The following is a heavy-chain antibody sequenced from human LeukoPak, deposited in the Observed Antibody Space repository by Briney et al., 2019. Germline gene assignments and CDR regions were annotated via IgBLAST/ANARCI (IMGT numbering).Heavy chain of an antibody. CDR2: INSNSGGT. CDR3: ARDPPLAAAGTGAG. J-gene: IGHJ4*02. CDR1: GYAFTAYY. V-gene: IGHV1-2*02. D-gene: IGHD6-13*01. Sequence: ASVKVSCKASGYAFTAYYIHWVRQAPGQGLEWMGWINSNSGGTNYAQKFQGRVTKTRDTSISTAYMELSRLRSDDTAVYYCARDPPLAAAGTGAGWGQGTLVTVSS.